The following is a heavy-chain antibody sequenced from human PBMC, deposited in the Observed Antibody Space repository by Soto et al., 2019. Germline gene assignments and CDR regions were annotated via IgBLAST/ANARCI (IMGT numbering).Heavy chain of an antibody. CDR2: INPSGGST. CDR1: GYTSTSYY. Sequence: GASVKVSCKASGYTSTSYYMHWVRQAPGQGLEWMGIINPSGGSTSYAQKFQGRVTMTRDTSTSTVYMELSSLRSEDTAVYYCARELELEYHYYGMSVWGQGTTVTVS. J-gene: IGHJ6*01. CDR3: ARELELEYHYYGMSV. D-gene: IGHD1-7*01. V-gene: IGHV1-46*01.